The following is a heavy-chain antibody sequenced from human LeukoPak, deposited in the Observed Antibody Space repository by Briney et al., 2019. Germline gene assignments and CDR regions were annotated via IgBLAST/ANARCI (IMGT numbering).Heavy chain of an antibody. CDR1: GYTFTGYY. CDR2: IIPIFGTA. J-gene: IGHJ6*03. CDR3: ARDKVEEWNYYYYYMDV. D-gene: IGHD3-3*01. V-gene: IGHV1-69*13. Sequence: GASVKVSCKASGYTFTGYYMHWVRQAPGQGLEWMGGIIPIFGTANYAQKFQGRVTITADESTSTAYMELSSLRSEDTAVYYCARDKVEEWNYYYYYMDVWGKGTTVTISS.